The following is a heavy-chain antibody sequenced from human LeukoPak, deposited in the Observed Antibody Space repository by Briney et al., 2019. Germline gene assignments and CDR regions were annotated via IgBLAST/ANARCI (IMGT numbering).Heavy chain of an antibody. CDR3: ARSPPDGYNDGYYFDY. CDR2: IYYSGST. D-gene: IGHD5-24*01. V-gene: IGHV4-59*01. J-gene: IGHJ4*02. CDR1: GGSISSYY. Sequence: KPSETLSLTCTVSGGSISSYYWSWMRQPPGKGLEWIGYIYYSGSTNYNPSLKSRVTISVDTSKNQFSLKLSSVTAADTAVYYCARSPPDGYNDGYYFDYWGQGTLVTVSS.